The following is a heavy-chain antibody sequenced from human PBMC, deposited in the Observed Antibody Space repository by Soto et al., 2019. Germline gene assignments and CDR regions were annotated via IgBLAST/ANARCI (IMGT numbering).Heavy chain of an antibody. D-gene: IGHD2-2*01. Sequence: EVQLVESGGGLVEPGGSLRLSCAASGFTFNYAWMNWVRQAPGKGLEWIGRIKSNTDGGTTDYAAPVKGRFTISRDDSXXTLYLQMDSLKSEDTAVYHCTTAGSSSGGHHGMAIWGQGTTVTVSS. J-gene: IGHJ6*02. CDR2: IKSNTDGGTT. V-gene: IGHV3-15*01. CDR1: GFTFNYAW. CDR3: TTAGSSSGGHHGMAI.